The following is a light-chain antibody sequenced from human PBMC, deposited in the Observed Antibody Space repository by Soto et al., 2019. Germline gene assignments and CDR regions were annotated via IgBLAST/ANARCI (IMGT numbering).Light chain of an antibody. CDR2: AAS. CDR1: QCISSN. V-gene: IGKV1-9*01. Sequence: DIQLTQSPSFLSASVGDRFTSTCLASQCISSNLAWYQQKPGKAPKLLIYAASTLQSGVPSRFSGSGSGTEFTLTISSLQPEDFATYYCQQFNSYPITFGQGTRLEIK. J-gene: IGKJ5*01. CDR3: QQFNSYPIT.